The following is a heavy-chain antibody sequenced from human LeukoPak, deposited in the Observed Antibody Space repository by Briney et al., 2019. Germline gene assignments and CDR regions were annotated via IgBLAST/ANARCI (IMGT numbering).Heavy chain of an antibody. Sequence: PSETPSLTCTVSGGSISSYYWNWIRQPPGKGLEWIGYIYYSGSTNYNPSLKSRVTISVDTSKNQFSLKLSSVTAADTAVYYCARGMGGNWNARYYYYMDLWGKGTTVTVSS. CDR3: ARGMGGNWNARYYYYMDL. J-gene: IGHJ6*03. CDR1: GGSISSYY. D-gene: IGHD1-1*01. CDR2: IYYSGST. V-gene: IGHV4-59*01.